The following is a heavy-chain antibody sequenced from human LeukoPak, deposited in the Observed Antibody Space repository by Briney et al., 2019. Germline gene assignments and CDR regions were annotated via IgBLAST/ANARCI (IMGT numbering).Heavy chain of an antibody. D-gene: IGHD1-26*01. CDR1: GFTFSSYA. V-gene: IGHV3-21*01. Sequence: GGSLRLSCAASGFTFSSYAMHWVRQAPGKGLEWVSSISSSSSYIYYADSVKGRFTISRDNAKNSLYLQMNSLRAEDTAVYYCARDLVGATIRWGQGTLVTVSS. CDR2: ISSSSSYI. CDR3: ARDLVGATIR. J-gene: IGHJ4*02.